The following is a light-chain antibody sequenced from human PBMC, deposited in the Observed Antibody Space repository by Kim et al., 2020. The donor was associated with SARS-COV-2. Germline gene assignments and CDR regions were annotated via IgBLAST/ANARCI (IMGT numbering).Light chain of an antibody. J-gene: IGLJ3*02. Sequence: SVSPQQTASTTCSGDKLGDKYARWYQQKQAQTPVLVFYQDSQRPSGIPELFSGSSSGNTATLTRGGTQAMDEADYYCQAWDSSTAVFGGGTQLTVL. CDR3: QAWDSSTAV. V-gene: IGLV3-1*01. CDR2: QDS. CDR1: KLGDKY.